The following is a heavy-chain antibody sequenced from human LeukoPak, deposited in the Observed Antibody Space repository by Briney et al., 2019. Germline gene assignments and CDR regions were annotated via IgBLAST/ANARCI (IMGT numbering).Heavy chain of an antibody. V-gene: IGHV3-23*01. Sequence: GGSLRLSCAASGFTFSSYAMSWVRQAPGKGLEWVSAISGSGGSTYYADSVKGRFTISRDNSKNTLYLQMNGLRAEDTAVYYCAKGEQIVVVPAAMCYWGQGTLVTVSS. J-gene: IGHJ4*02. CDR3: AKGEQIVVVPAAMCY. D-gene: IGHD2-2*01. CDR1: GFTFSSYA. CDR2: ISGSGGST.